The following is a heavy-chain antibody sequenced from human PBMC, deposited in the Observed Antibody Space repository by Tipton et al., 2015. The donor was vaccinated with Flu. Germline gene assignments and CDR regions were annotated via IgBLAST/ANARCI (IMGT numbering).Heavy chain of an antibody. J-gene: IGHJ4*02. CDR2: IKRDGSST. D-gene: IGHD7-27*01. CDR1: GFTFSSYW. CDR3: ATLTGDDY. Sequence: GSLRLSCAASGFTFSSYWMHWVRQAPGKGLVWVSRIKRDGSSTSYADSVKGRFTISRDIAKNSLYLQLNSLRAEDTALYYCATLTGDDYWGQGDLVTVSS. V-gene: IGHV3-74*01.